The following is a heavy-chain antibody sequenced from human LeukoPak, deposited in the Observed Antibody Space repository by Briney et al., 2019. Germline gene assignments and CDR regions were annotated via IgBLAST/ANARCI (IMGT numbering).Heavy chain of an antibody. Sequence: SETLSLTCTVSGGSISSSSYYWGWIRQPPGKGPEWIGSIYYSGSTYYNPSLKSRVTISVDTSKNQFSLKLSSVTAADTAVYYCARLSRSGYVNDKGGSIDYWGQGTLVTVSS. J-gene: IGHJ4*02. CDR3: ARLSRSGYVNDKGGSIDY. D-gene: IGHD5-12*01. CDR2: IYYSGST. V-gene: IGHV4-39*01. CDR1: GGSISSSSYY.